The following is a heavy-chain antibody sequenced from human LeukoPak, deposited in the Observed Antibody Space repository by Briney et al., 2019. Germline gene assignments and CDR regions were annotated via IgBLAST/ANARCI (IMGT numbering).Heavy chain of an antibody. Sequence: SETLSLTCTVSSGSISTSNYYWGWVRQPPGKALEWIGNIFYTGSTYYSPSLKSRVTISLDTSRNQFSLRLNSVTAADTAVYYCARVGGRALAYCGGDCYRYYFDYWGQGTLVTVSS. V-gene: IGHV4-39*07. CDR2: IFYTGST. J-gene: IGHJ4*02. CDR3: ARVGGRALAYCGGDCYRYYFDY. D-gene: IGHD2-21*02. CDR1: SGSISTSNYY.